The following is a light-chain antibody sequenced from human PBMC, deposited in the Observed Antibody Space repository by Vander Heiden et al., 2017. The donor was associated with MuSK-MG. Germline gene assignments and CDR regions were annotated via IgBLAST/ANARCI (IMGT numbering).Light chain of an antibody. CDR2: RNN. V-gene: IGLV1-47*01. CDR3: AAWDDSLSGRV. CDR1: SSNIGSNY. Sequence: SVLTQPPSPSGTPGQRVTISCSGSSSNIGSNYVYWYQQLPGTAPKLLIYRNNQRPSGVPDRFSGSKSGTSASLAISGLRSEDEADYYCAAWDDSLSGRVFGGGTKLTVL. J-gene: IGLJ3*02.